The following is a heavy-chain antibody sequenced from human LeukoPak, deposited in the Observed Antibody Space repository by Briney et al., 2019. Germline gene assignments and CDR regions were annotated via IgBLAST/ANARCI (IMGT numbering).Heavy chain of an antibody. CDR2: IYHNRSDK. J-gene: IGHJ4*02. CDR1: GYTFTRYY. CDR3: ARQYSSSWAQVDY. D-gene: IGHD6-13*01. V-gene: IGHV1-2*02. Sequence: GASVKVSCKASGYTFTRYYMHWVRQVPGQGLEWMGWIYHNRSDKNYAQNVQGRVTMTRDTSNSTAYMELNRLRSDDTAVYYCARQYSSSWAQVDYWGQGNLVTVSS.